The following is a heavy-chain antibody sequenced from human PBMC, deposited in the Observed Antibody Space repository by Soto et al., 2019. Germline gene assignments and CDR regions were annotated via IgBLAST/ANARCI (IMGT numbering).Heavy chain of an antibody. CDR3: ARVPILGPTGDFDY. V-gene: IGHV1-2*02. Sequence: QVQLVQSGAEVKKPGASMRVSCRTSGYTFTDYHIHWVRQAPGQGLEWMGRVTPRSGEVYYSPKFQGRVTLTRDTSISTAYMELTTLKFDDTAVFYCARVPILGPTGDFDYWGQGTLATVSS. CDR2: VTPRSGEV. CDR1: GYTFTDYH. J-gene: IGHJ4*02. D-gene: IGHD1-26*01.